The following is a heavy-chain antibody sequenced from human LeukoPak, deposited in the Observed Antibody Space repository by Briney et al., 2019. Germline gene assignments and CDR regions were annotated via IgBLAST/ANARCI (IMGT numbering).Heavy chain of an antibody. CDR2: ISYDGSNK. V-gene: IGHV3-30-3*01. Sequence: GGSLRLSCAASGFTFSSYAMHWVRQAPGKGLEWVAVISYDGSNKYYADSVKGRSTISRDNSKNTLYLQMNSLRAEDTAVYYCARDPSYDSSGYSWFDPWGQGTLVTVSS. CDR3: ARDPSYDSSGYSWFDP. D-gene: IGHD3-22*01. J-gene: IGHJ5*02. CDR1: GFTFSSYA.